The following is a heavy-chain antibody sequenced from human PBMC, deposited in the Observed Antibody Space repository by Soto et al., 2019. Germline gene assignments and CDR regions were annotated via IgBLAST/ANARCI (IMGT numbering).Heavy chain of an antibody. J-gene: IGHJ4*02. CDR2: IYYSGTT. CDR1: GYSISSSNW. D-gene: IGHD3-3*01. CDR3: ARVLRYDFWSGYSYYFDY. V-gene: IGHV4-28*03. Sequence: PSETLSLTCAVSGYSISSSNWWGWIRQPPGKGLEWIGYIYYSGTTYYNPSLKSRVTMSVDTSKNQFSLKLTSVTAVDTAVYYCARVLRYDFWSGYSYYFDYWGQGTLVTVSS.